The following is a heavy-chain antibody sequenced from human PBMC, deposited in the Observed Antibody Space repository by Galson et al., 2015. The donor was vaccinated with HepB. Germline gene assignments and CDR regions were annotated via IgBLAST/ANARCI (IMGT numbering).Heavy chain of an antibody. CDR1: GYTFTSYG. J-gene: IGHJ5*02. V-gene: IGHV1-18*01. D-gene: IGHD2-15*01. Sequence: SVKVSCKASGYTFTSYGISWVRQAPGQGLEWMGWISAYNGNTNYAQKLQGRVTMTTDTSTSTAYMELRSLRSDDTAVYYCARRLLYCSGGSCYDWFDPWGQGTLVTVSS. CDR2: ISAYNGNT. CDR3: ARRLLYCSGGSCYDWFDP.